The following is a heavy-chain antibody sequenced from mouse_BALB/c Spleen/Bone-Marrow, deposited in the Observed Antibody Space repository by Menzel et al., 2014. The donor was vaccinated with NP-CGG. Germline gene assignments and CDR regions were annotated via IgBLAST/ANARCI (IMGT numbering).Heavy chain of an antibody. Sequence: VNLVESGAELAKPGASVKMSCKASGYTFSTYWMHWVKQRPGQGLEWIGYINPTTDYTEYNQKFKDKATLTADRSSSTAYMQLSSLTSEDSAVYYCARDVDYWGQGTTLTVTS. J-gene: IGHJ2*01. CDR1: GYTFSTYW. CDR3: ARDVDY. CDR2: INPTTDYT. V-gene: IGHV1-7*01.